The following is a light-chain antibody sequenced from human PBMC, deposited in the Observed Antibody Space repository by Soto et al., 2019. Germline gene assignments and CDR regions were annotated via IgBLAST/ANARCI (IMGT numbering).Light chain of an antibody. V-gene: IGKV1-39*01. CDR3: QRRYGYTPWT. CDR2: GAS. J-gene: IGKJ1*01. Sequence: DIQMTQSPSSLSASVGDRVTITCRASQTLSIFLNWYQQKPGKAPKLLIYGASTLQGGVPSRFRSSASGTDFTPTIRGPHPEDFANYSCQRRYGYTPWTLGQGTKV. CDR1: QTLSIF.